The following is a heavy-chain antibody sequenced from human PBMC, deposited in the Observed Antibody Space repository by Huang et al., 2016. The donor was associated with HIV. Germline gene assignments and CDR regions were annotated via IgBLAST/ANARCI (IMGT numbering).Heavy chain of an antibody. CDR1: GFAFSSYG. CDR3: AYQQWLVGGLNH. CDR2: ICSDSSYI. V-gene: IGHV3-21*02. Sequence: EVELVESGGGLVKPGGSLRLSCAASGFAFSSYGMNWVCQAPGKEHGWVGFICSDSSYIYYADSVKGRVTISRDNAKSSIYLQLDSLRAEDTAVYYCAYQQWLVGGLNHWGQGTLVVVSS. D-gene: IGHD6-19*01. J-gene: IGHJ5*02.